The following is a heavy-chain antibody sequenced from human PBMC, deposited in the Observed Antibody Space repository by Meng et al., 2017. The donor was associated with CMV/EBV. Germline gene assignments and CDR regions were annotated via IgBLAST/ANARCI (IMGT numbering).Heavy chain of an antibody. Sequence: SGPTLVKPTQTLTLTCTFSGFSLSTSGVGVGWIRQPPGKALEWLALIYWNDDKRYSPSLKSRLTITKDTSKNQVVLTMTNMDPVDTATYYCAHIAGDYDFWSSYYHQNWFDPWGQGTLVTVSS. J-gene: IGHJ5*02. CDR1: GFSLSTSGVG. V-gene: IGHV2-5*01. D-gene: IGHD3-3*01. CDR2: IYWNDDK. CDR3: AHIAGDYDFWSSYYHQNWFDP.